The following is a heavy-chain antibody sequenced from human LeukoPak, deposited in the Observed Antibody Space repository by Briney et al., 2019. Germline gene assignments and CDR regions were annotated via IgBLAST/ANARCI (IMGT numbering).Heavy chain of an antibody. J-gene: IGHJ4*02. CDR1: GFTFSSYW. V-gene: IGHV3-74*01. CDR3: ADLNYFDY. Sequence: GSLRLSCAASGFTFSSYWMNWVRQAPGKGLVWVSRIASDGSSTTYADSVKGRFTISRDNSKNTLYLQMNSLRAEDTAVYYCADLNYFDYWGQGTLVTVSS. CDR2: IASDGSST.